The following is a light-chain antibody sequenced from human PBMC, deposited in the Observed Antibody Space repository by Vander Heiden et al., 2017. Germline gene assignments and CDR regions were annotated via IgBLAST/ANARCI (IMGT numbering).Light chain of an antibody. V-gene: IGLV1-40*01. Sequence: QAVLTQPPSLSGAPGPRVTISSTGSSSNIGAGYDGHWYQQLPGTAPNLLIYGNSNRPSGVPDRFSGSKSGTSASLAITGLQAEDEADYYCQSYDSSLSGSVFGGGTKLTVL. CDR3: QSYDSSLSGSV. CDR2: GNS. CDR1: SSNIGAGYD. J-gene: IGLJ3*02.